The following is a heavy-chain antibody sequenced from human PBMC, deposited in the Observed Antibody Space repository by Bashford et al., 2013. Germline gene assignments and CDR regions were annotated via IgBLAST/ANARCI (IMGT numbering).Heavy chain of an antibody. Sequence: TLSLTCTVSGGSISSINYYWSWIRQHPGKGLEWIGYIYYSGSTYYNPSLKSRVTISIDTSKKQFSLKLSSVTAADTAVYYCARGALVIGFGEFLNWFDPWGQGTLVTVSS. CDR1: GGSISSINYY. J-gene: IGHJ5*02. D-gene: IGHD3-10*01. V-gene: IGHV4-31*03. CDR2: IYYSGST. CDR3: ARGALVIGFGEFLNWFDP.